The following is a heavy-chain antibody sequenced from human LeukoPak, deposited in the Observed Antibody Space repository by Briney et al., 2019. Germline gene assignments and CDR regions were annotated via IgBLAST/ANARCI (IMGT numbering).Heavy chain of an antibody. Sequence: PGGSLRLSCAASGFTFSNDWMSWVRQAPGKGLEWVARIKSKTDGGTTDYAAHVKGRITSSRYDSKNTLYLQMNSLKTEDTAVYYCTTDGAAYYDSSGYYDPDYWGQGTLVTVSS. V-gene: IGHV3-15*01. CDR2: IKSKTDGGTT. J-gene: IGHJ4*02. CDR1: GFTFSNDW. D-gene: IGHD3-22*01. CDR3: TTDGAAYYDSSGYYDPDY.